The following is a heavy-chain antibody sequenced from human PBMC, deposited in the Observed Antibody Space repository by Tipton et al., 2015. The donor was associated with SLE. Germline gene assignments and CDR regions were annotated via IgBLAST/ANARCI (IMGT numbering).Heavy chain of an antibody. D-gene: IGHD6-13*01. CDR3: ALSKGIAAAGDY. CDR1: GGSISSSSYY. J-gene: IGHJ4*02. V-gene: IGHV4-39*07. Sequence: TLSLTCTVSGGSISSSSYYWGWIRQPPGKGLEWIGSIYYSGSTYYNPSLKSRVTISVDTSKNQFSLKLSSVTAADTAVYYCALSKGIAAAGDYWGQGTLVTVSS. CDR2: IYYSGST.